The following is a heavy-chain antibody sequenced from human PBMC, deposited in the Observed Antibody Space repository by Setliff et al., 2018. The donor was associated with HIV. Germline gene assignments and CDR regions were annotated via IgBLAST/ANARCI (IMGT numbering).Heavy chain of an antibody. CDR3: ARHGQYGSGSYYNRPFDY. CDR1: GYSFTSYW. Sequence: PGESLKISCKGSGYSFTSYWIAWLRQMPGKGLEWMGIIYPGGSDTRYSPSFQGQVTISADKSFSTAYLQWSSLKASDTAMYYCARHGQYGSGSYYNRPFDYWGQGALVTVSS. J-gene: IGHJ4*02. D-gene: IGHD3-10*01. CDR2: IYPGGSDT. V-gene: IGHV5-51*01.